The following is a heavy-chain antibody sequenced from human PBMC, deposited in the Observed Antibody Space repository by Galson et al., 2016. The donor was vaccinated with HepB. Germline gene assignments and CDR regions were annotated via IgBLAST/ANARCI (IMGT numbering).Heavy chain of an antibody. CDR2: IYPGDSDT. CDR1: GYSYISYW. V-gene: IGHV5-51*01. D-gene: IGHD6-13*01. Sequence: QSGAEVKKPGGSLKISCKASGYSYISYWIGWVRQMPGEGLEWMGIIYPGDSDTRYSPSFEGQVTISADKSISTAYLQWSSLKASDTAMYYCARGQSSSWYKNYFDYWGQGTLVTVSS. J-gene: IGHJ4*02. CDR3: ARGQSSSWYKNYFDY.